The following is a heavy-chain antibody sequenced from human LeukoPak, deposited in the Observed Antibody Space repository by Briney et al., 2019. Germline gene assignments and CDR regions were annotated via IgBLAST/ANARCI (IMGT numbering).Heavy chain of an antibody. CDR3: TKHPSGYYYDHFDY. CDR2: IRYDGSNQ. J-gene: IGHJ4*02. CDR1: GFIFSSYG. Sequence: PGGSLRLSCAASGFIFSSYGMHWVRRAPGKGLEWVAFIRYDGSNQYYADFVKGRFTISRDNSKNSVYLQMNSLRVEDTAVYYCTKHPSGYYYDHFDYWGQGTLVTVSS. D-gene: IGHD3-22*01. V-gene: IGHV3-30*02.